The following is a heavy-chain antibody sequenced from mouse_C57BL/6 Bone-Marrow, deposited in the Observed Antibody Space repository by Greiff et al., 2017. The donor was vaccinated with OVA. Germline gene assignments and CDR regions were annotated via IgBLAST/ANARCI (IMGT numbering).Heavy chain of an antibody. J-gene: IGHJ3*01. CDR1: GYTFTSYW. CDR3: ARRNGNYPAWFAY. D-gene: IGHD2-1*01. Sequence: QVQLQQPGAELVMPGASVKLSCKASGYTFTSYWMHWVKQRPGQGLEWIGEIDPSDSYTNYNQKFKGKSALTVDKSSSTAYMQLSSLTSEDSAVYYCARRNGNYPAWFAYWGQGTLVTVSA. CDR2: IDPSDSYT. V-gene: IGHV1-69*01.